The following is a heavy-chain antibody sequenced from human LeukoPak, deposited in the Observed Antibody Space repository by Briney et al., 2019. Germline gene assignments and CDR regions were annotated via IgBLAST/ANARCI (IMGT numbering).Heavy chain of an antibody. CDR1: GFTFSSYW. CDR3: ARERGSGSYHPFDP. D-gene: IGHD3-10*01. Sequence: GGSLRLSCVASGFTFSSYWMSWVRQTPGKGLEWVANIKHDGGEKNYIDSVKGRFTISRDNTKNSLYLQMNSLRADDTAVYYCARERGSGSYHPFDPWGQGTLATVSS. J-gene: IGHJ5*02. CDR2: IKHDGGEK. V-gene: IGHV3-7*01.